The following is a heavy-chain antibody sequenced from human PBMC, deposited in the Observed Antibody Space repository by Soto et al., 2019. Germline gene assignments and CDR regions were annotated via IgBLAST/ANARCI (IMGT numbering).Heavy chain of an antibody. CDR1: GGSISSGGYY. J-gene: IGHJ5*02. Sequence: QVRLQESGPGLVKPSQTLSLTCTVSGGSISSGGYYWSWIRHHPGKGLEWIGYIYYSGSTYYNPSLKSRVTISVDTSKNQFSLKLSSVTAADTAVYYCASSPSVRYGYSSWFDPWGQGTLVTVSS. D-gene: IGHD3-16*01. V-gene: IGHV4-31*03. CDR3: ASSPSVRYGYSSWFDP. CDR2: IYYSGST.